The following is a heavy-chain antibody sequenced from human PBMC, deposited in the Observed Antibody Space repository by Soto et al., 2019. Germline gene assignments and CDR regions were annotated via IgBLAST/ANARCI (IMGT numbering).Heavy chain of an antibody. CDR3: AKGGPDGFCSGGRCYFDY. CDR2: ISWNSNII. Sequence: EVQLVESGGGLVQPGGSLRLSCAASGFTFDDYAMHWVRRVPGKGLEWVSSISWNSNIIGYADSVKGRFTISRDNAKNSLYLQINSLRPEDTALYYCAKGGPDGFCSGGRCYFDYWGQGTLVTVSS. J-gene: IGHJ4*02. D-gene: IGHD2-15*01. CDR1: GFTFDDYA. V-gene: IGHV3-9*01.